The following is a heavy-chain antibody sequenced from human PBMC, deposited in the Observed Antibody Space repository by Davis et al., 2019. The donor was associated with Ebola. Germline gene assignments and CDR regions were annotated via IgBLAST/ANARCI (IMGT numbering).Heavy chain of an antibody. J-gene: IGHJ3*02. CDR1: GFTFSSYA. Sequence: PGGSLRLSCAASGFTFSSYAMHWVRQAPGKGLEWVAVISYDGSNKYYADSVKGRFTISRDNSKNTLYLQMNSLRAEDTAVYYCARGTNYYDSSGAHWAFDIWGQGTMVTVSS. CDR3: ARGTNYYDSSGAHWAFDI. V-gene: IGHV3-30-3*01. D-gene: IGHD3-22*01. CDR2: ISYDGSNK.